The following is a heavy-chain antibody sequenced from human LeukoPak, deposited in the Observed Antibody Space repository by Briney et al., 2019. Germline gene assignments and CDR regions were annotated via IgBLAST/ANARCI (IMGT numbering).Heavy chain of an antibody. Sequence: SVKVSCTAPGGTFSSYAISWVRQAPGQGLEWVGRIIPILGIANYAQKFQGRVTITADKSTSTAYMELSSLRSEDTAVYYCARATLLAEGFDPWGQGTLVTVSS. J-gene: IGHJ5*02. CDR1: GGTFSSYA. CDR2: IIPILGIA. V-gene: IGHV1-69*04. D-gene: IGHD1-1*01. CDR3: ARATLLAEGFDP.